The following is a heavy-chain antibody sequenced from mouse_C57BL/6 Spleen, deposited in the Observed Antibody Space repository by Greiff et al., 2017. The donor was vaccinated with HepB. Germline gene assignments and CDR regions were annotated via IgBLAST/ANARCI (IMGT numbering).Heavy chain of an antibody. Sequence: VQLKESGPGLVKPSQSLSLTCSVTGYSITSGYYWNWIRQFPGNKLEWMGYISYDGSNNYNPSLKNRISITRDTSKNQFFLKLNSVTTEDTATYYCARVSTIVPYYAMDYWGQGTSVTVSS. V-gene: IGHV3-6*01. D-gene: IGHD2-5*01. J-gene: IGHJ4*01. CDR2: ISYDGSN. CDR3: ARVSTIVPYYAMDY. CDR1: GYSITSGYY.